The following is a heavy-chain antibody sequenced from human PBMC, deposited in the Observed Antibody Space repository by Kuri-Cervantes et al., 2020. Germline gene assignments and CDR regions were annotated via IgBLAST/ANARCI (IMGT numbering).Heavy chain of an antibody. D-gene: IGHD3-3*01. Sequence: ASVKVSCKASGGTFSSYAINWVRQATGQGLEWMGWMNPNSGNTGYAQKFQGRVTMTRNTSISTAYMELSSLRSEDTAVYYCARSRRYYDLWSGYSQYYFDYWGQGTLVTVSS. CDR1: GGTFSSYA. CDR3: ARSRRYYDLWSGYSQYYFDY. CDR2: MNPNSGNT. V-gene: IGHV1-8*02. J-gene: IGHJ4*02.